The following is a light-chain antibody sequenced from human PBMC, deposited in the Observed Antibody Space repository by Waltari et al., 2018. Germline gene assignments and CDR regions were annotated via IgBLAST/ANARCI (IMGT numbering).Light chain of an antibody. CDR2: DVN. CDR3: SAYTYSSPFAWS. J-gene: IGLJ3*02. CDR1: SSDLGASYF. Sequence: QSALTQPASVSGSPGQSITISCTGTSSDLGASYFVSWYHHHPGKAPKLSIFDVNKRPSGISDRFSGAKSGNTSSLTISRLQTGDEADYFCSAYTYSSPFAWSFGGGTKVTVL. V-gene: IGLV2-14*03.